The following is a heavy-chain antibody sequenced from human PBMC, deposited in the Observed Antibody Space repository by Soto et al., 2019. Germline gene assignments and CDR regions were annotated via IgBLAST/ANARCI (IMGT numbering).Heavy chain of an antibody. J-gene: IGHJ4*02. V-gene: IGHV3-72*01. CDR1: GFTFSDHY. D-gene: IGHD3-22*01. CDR3: ARDHGYYDSSGYWAFDY. Sequence: GESLRLSCAASGFTFSDHYMDWVRQAPGKGLEWVGRTRNKANSYTTEYAASVKGRFTISRDDSKNSLYLQMNSLKTEDTAVYYCARDHGYYDSSGYWAFDYWGQGTLVTVSS. CDR2: TRNKANSYTT.